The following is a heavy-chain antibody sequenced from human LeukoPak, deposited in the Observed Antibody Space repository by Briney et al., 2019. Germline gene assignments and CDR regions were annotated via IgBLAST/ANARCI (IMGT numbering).Heavy chain of an antibody. CDR2: IRYDGSYK. Sequence: GGSLRLSCAASGFSFSGYGMHWVRQAPGKGLQWMSFIRYDGSYKYYADSVKGRFTISRDDSKNTLYLQMNSLKTEDTAVYYCTTDSQGGSSDGGQGTLVTVSS. CDR3: TTDSQGGSSD. J-gene: IGHJ4*02. D-gene: IGHD1-26*01. CDR1: GFSFSGYG. V-gene: IGHV3-30*02.